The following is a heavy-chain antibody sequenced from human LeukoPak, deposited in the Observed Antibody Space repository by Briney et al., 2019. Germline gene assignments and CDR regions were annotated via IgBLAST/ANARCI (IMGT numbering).Heavy chain of an antibody. D-gene: IGHD2-2*01. Sequence: GGSLRLSCAASGVTFSSYAISWVRQAPGQGLEWVSAISGSGVSTYYADSVNGRFTISRDNSKNTLYLQMNSLRADDTAVYYCAKVVREYQLLSNIDYWGQGTLVTVSS. CDR1: GVTFSSYA. V-gene: IGHV3-23*01. CDR3: AKVVREYQLLSNIDY. J-gene: IGHJ4*02. CDR2: ISGSGVST.